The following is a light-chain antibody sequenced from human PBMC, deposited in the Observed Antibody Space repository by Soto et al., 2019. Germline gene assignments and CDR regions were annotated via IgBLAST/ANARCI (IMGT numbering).Light chain of an antibody. J-gene: IGLJ2*01. CDR1: SGSIASYY. Sequence: NFMLTQPHSVSESPGKTVIISCTRSSGSIASYYVQWYQQRPGSAPTTVIYEDNQRPSGVPDRFSGSIDSSSNSASLTISGLKTEDEADYSCQSYDSDTVVFGGGTKLTVL. CDR3: QSYDSDTVV. V-gene: IGLV6-57*04. CDR2: EDN.